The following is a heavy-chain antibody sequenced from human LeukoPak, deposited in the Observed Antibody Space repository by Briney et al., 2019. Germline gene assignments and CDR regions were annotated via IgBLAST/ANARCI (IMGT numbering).Heavy chain of an antibody. Sequence: GGSLRLSCAGSGFSFSSYGMHWVRQGPGKGLEWVAVISYDGSNKYYADSVKGRFTISRDNSKHTLYLQMNSLRAEDTAVYYCAKVSFWSFDIWGQGTMVTVSS. CDR1: GFSFSSYG. J-gene: IGHJ3*02. D-gene: IGHD3-3*01. V-gene: IGHV3-30*18. CDR2: ISYDGSNK. CDR3: AKVSFWSFDI.